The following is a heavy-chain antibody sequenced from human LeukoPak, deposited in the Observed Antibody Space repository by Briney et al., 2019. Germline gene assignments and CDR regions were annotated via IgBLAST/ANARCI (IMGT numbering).Heavy chain of an antibody. V-gene: IGHV3-30*03. J-gene: IGHJ4*02. CDR3: ARGYCSSTSCYTVDY. D-gene: IGHD2-2*02. Sequence: PGGSLRLSCAASGFTFSSYSMNWVRQAPGKGLEWVAVISYDGSNKYYADSVKGRFTISRDNSKNTLYLQMNSLRAEDTAVCYCARGYCSSTSCYTVDYWGQGTLVTVSS. CDR1: GFTFSSYS. CDR2: ISYDGSNK.